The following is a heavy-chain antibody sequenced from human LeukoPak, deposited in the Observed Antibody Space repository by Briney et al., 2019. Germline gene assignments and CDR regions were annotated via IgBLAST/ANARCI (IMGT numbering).Heavy chain of an antibody. D-gene: IGHD1-26*01. CDR1: GFTFSSYA. CDR3: ARARVGAQLDY. CDR2: ISYDGSNK. Sequence: GGSLRLSCAASGFTFSSYAMHWVRQAPGKGLEWVAVISYDGSNKYYADSGKGRFTISRDNSKNTLYLQMNSLRAEDTAVYYCARARVGAQLDYWGQGTLVTVSS. V-gene: IGHV3-30-3*01. J-gene: IGHJ4*02.